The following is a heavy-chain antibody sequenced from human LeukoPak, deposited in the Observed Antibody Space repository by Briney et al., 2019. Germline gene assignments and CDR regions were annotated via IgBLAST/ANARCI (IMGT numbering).Heavy chain of an antibody. CDR2: VYYSGST. J-gene: IGHJ4*02. CDR3: ARVRSGWFVDY. V-gene: IGHV4-30-4*01. CDR1: GGSISSGDYY. D-gene: IGHD3-10*01. Sequence: SETLSLTCTVTGGSISSGDYYWSWIRQPPGKGLEWIGYVYYSGSTYYNPSLKSRVTISVDTSKNQFSLKLSSVTAADTAVYYCARVRSGWFVDYWGQGTLVTVSS.